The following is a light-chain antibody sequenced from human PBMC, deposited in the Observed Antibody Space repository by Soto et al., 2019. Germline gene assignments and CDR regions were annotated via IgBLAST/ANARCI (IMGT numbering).Light chain of an antibody. CDR2: DAS. CDR3: QQYGGAPRT. Sequence: IELTQSAGTLSLSPGERATLSCRASQSVXSSSSAWYQQKRGQAPRLLXHDASSSATGSPDRFSGSGSGTDFTRTISRLEPEYFAVYYCQQYGGAPRTFGQGTKVDIK. V-gene: IGKV3-20*01. CDR1: QSVXSSS. J-gene: IGKJ1*01.